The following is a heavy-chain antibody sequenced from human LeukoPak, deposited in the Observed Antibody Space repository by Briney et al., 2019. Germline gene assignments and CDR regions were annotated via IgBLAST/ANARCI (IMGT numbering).Heavy chain of an antibody. CDR2: ISYDGSNK. V-gene: IGHV3-30-3*01. J-gene: IGHJ4*02. CDR3: ARDYSEGLRRRHDFLIDY. D-gene: IGHD3-3*01. Sequence: PGRSLRLSCAASGFTFSSYAMHWVRQAPGKGLEWVAVISYDGSNKYYADSVKGRFTISRDNSKNTLYLQMNSLRAEDTAVYYCARDYSEGLRRRHDFLIDYWGQGTLVTVSS. CDR1: GFTFSSYA.